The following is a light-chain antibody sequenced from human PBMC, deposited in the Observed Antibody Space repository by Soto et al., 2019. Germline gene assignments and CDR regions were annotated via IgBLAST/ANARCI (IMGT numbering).Light chain of an antibody. J-gene: IGKJ1*01. CDR3: QQYDSYSWT. CDR2: DAY. V-gene: IGKV1-5*01. Sequence: DIQMTQSPSTLSASVGDRVTITCRASQTISSWLAWYQQLPGKAPKLLIYDAYTLETGVPSRFSGSGSGTDFTLTISSLQADDFATYYCQQYDSYSWTFGQGTKFEV. CDR1: QTISSW.